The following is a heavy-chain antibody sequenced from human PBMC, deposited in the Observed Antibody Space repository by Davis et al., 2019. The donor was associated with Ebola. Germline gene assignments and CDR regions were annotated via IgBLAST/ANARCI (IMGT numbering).Heavy chain of an antibody. Sequence: GESLKISCAASGFTFSNYWMHWVRQVPGKGLVWVSRINDDGSSTTYADFVRGRFTISRDNAKNSLYLQMNSLRAEDTAVYYCARVRRGGYDYDYWGQGTLVTVSS. CDR1: GFTFSNYW. CDR2: INDDGSST. D-gene: IGHD5-12*01. J-gene: IGHJ4*02. V-gene: IGHV3-74*01. CDR3: ARVRRGGYDYDY.